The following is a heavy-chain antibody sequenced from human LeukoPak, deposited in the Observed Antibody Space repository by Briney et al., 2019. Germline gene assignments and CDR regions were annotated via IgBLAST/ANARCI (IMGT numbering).Heavy chain of an antibody. V-gene: IGHV4-34*01. D-gene: IGHD2-15*01. CDR2: INHSGST. Sequence: SETLSLTCAVYGGSFSGYYWSWIRQPPGKGLEWIWEINHSGSTNYNPSLKSRVTISVDTSKNQFSLKLSSVTAADTAVYYCASSGYCSGGSCYSGRWFDPWGQGPLVTVSS. CDR1: GGSFSGYY. J-gene: IGHJ5*02. CDR3: ASSGYCSGGSCYSGRWFDP.